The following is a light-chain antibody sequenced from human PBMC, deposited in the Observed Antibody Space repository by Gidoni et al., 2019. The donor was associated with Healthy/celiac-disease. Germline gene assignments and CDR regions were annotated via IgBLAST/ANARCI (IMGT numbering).Light chain of an antibody. CDR2: RNN. J-gene: IGLJ3*02. V-gene: IGLV1-47*01. CDR1: SSNIGSNY. Sequence: QYVLTQPPSESGNPGQSVTISCSVISSNIGSNYLYWYQQLTVKSPKLLIYRNNHRPSGVPDRFSGSKSGTSASLAISGLRSEDEAYYYCAAWDDSLSGWVFGGGTKLTVL. CDR3: AAWDDSLSGWV.